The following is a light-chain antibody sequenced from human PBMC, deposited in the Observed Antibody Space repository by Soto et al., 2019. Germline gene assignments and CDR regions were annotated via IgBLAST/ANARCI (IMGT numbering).Light chain of an antibody. Sequence: QSVLTQPPSASGSLRQSVTISCTGTGIDVGAYNYVSWYQQYPGKAPKLILYEVSKRPSGVPDRFSGSKSGNTASLTVSGLLPEDEAIYYCCSYAGSKGVFGTGTKLTVL. J-gene: IGLJ1*01. CDR3: CSYAGSKGV. V-gene: IGLV2-8*01. CDR2: EVS. CDR1: GIDVGAYNY.